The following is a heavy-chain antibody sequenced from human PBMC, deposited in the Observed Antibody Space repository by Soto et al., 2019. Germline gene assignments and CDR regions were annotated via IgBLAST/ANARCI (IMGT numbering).Heavy chain of an antibody. CDR3: GRGVVLVSGSYPFFRDV. J-gene: IGHJ6*04. Sequence: ASVKVSCKASGGTFSSYTISWVRQANGQGLEWMGWMNPNSGNTGYAQKFQGRVTMTRNTSISTAYMELSSLRSEDTAVYYCGRGVVLVSGSYPFFRDVWGKGPPFPFL. CDR2: MNPNSGNT. CDR1: GGTFSSYT. V-gene: IGHV1-8*02. D-gene: IGHD3-16*01.